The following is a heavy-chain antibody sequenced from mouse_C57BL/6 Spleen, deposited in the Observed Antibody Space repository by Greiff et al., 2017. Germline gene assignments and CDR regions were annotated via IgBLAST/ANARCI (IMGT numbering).Heavy chain of an antibody. J-gene: IGHJ2*01. Sequence: LVESGPELVKPGASVKISCKASGYTFTDYYINWVKQRPGQGLEWIGWIYPGSGNTKYNEKFKGKATLTVDTSSSTAYMQLSSLTSEDSAVYYCARPPLNYCGSSNYFDYWGQGTTLTVSS. V-gene: IGHV1-84*01. D-gene: IGHD1-1*01. CDR2: IYPGSGNT. CDR1: GYTFTDYY. CDR3: ARPPLNYCGSSNYFDY.